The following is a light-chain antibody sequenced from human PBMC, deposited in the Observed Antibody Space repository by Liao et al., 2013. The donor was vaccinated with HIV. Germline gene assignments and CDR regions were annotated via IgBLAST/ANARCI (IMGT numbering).Light chain of an antibody. V-gene: IGLV3-21*01. Sequence: SYELTQPPSVSVAPGKTARITCGGNNIGSKSVHWYQQKPGQAPVLVISYDSDRPSGIPERFSGSNSGNTATLTISRVEAGDDADYYCQVWDRSTDEGVFGGGTKVTVL. CDR3: QVWDRSTDEGV. J-gene: IGLJ2*01. CDR1: NIGSKS. CDR2: YDS.